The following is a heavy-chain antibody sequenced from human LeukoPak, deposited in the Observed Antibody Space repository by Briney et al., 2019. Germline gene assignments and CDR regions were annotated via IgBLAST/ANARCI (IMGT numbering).Heavy chain of an antibody. Sequence: SETLSLTCAVSGGSISSGGYSWRWIRQPPGKGLEWIGRIYSSGSTNYNPSLKSRVTMSVDTSKNQFSLKLSSVTAADTAVYYCARASEELSPPRAYYMDVWGKGTTVTISS. J-gene: IGHJ6*03. D-gene: IGHD1-26*01. CDR2: IYSSGST. CDR1: GGSISSGGYS. CDR3: ARASEELSPPRAYYMDV. V-gene: IGHV4-61*08.